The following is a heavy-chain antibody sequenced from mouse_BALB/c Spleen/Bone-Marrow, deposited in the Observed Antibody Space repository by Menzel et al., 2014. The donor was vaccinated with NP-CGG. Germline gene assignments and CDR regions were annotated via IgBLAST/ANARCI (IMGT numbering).Heavy chain of an antibody. CDR3: ARGLTGGFAY. J-gene: IGHJ3*01. CDR1: GCTFTEYP. CDR2: ISPTNGGT. V-gene: IGHV1-18*01. D-gene: IGHD4-1*01. Sequence: EVQVVESGPELVKPGASVKISCKTSGCTFTEYPMHWVKQNHGKSLEWIGGISPTNGGTSDNQKFKGKATLTVDKSSSTAYMELRSLTSEDSAVYYCARGLTGGFAYWGQGTLVTVSA.